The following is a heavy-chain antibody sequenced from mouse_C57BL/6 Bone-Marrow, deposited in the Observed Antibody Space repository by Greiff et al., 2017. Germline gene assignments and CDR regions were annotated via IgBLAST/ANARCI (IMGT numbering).Heavy chain of an antibody. Sequence: QVHVKQPGAELVRPGTSVKLSCKASGYTFTSYWMHWVKQRPGQGLEWIGVIDPSDSYTNYNQKFKGKATLTVDTSSSTAYMQLSSLTSEDSAVYYCARGGLRLSFAYWGQGTLVTVSA. CDR3: ARGGLRLSFAY. CDR1: GYTFTSYW. J-gene: IGHJ3*01. D-gene: IGHD3-2*02. V-gene: IGHV1-59*01. CDR2: IDPSDSYT.